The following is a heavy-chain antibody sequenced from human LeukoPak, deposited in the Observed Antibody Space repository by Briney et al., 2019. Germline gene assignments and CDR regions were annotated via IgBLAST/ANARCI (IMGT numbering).Heavy chain of an antibody. J-gene: IGHJ1*01. CDR1: GGSFSGYY. CDR3: ARGSAAILRYFQH. V-gene: IGHV4-34*01. D-gene: IGHD2-2*02. Sequence: SETLSLTCAVYGGSFSGYYWSWIRQPPGKGLEWIGEINHSGSTNYNPSLKSQVTISVDTSKNQFSLKLSSVTAADTAVYYCARGSAAILRYFQHWGQGTLVTVSS. CDR2: INHSGST.